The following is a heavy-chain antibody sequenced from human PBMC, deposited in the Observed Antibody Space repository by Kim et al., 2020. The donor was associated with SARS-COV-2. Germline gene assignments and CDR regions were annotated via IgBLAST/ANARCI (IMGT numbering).Heavy chain of an antibody. D-gene: IGHD3-10*01. CDR3: SSRYYGSVADY. CDR2: INHSGST. V-gene: IGHV4-34*01. CDR1: GGSFSGYY. J-gene: IGHJ4*02. Sequence: SETLSLTCAVYGGSFSGYYWSWIRQPPGKGLEWIGEINHSGSTNYNPSLKSRVTISVDTSKNQFSLKLSSVTAADTAAYYCSSRYYGSVADYWGQGTLAT.